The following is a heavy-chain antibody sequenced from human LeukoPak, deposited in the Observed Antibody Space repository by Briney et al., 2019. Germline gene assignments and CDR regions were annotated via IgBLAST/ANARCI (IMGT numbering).Heavy chain of an antibody. D-gene: IGHD7-27*01. Sequence: ASVKVSCKAFGYTFTDYYLHWVRQAPGQGLEWMGWIKPNSGATDYAQNFQARVTMTRDTSSGTAYLDLSGLTSDDTAVYYCARGRRILEGPENAGDFFDYWGQGTLVTVSS. J-gene: IGHJ4*01. CDR2: IKPNSGAT. CDR1: GYTFTDYY. V-gene: IGHV1-2*02. CDR3: ARGRRILEGPENAGDFFDY.